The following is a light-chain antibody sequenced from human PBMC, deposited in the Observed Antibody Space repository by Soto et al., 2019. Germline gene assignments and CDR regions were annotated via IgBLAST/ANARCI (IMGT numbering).Light chain of an antibody. CDR3: SSYTSISTL. J-gene: IGLJ2*01. CDR2: DVS. Sequence: QSALTQPASVSGSPGQSITIPCTGTSSDVGGYNYVSWYQQHPGKAPKLMIYDVSNRPSGVSNRFSGSKSGNTASLTISGLQDEDEADYYCSSYTSISTLFGGGTKLTVL. V-gene: IGLV2-14*01. CDR1: SSDVGGYNY.